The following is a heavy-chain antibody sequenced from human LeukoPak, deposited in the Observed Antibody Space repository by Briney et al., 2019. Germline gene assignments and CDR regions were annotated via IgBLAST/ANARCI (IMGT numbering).Heavy chain of an antibody. CDR3: AKEAVYDSSGYYTDYFDY. CDR1: GFTFDDYA. V-gene: IGHV3-43D*03. CDR2: ISWDGGST. J-gene: IGHJ4*02. Sequence: GGSLRLSCAASGFTFDDYAMHWVRQAPGKGLEWVSLISWDGGSTYYADSVKGRFTISRDNSKNSLYLQMNSLRAEDTALYYCAKEAVYDSSGYYTDYFDYWGQGTLVTVSS. D-gene: IGHD3-22*01.